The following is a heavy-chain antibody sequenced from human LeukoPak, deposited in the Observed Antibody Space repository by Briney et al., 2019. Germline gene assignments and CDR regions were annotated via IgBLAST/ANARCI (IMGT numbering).Heavy chain of an antibody. CDR2: IWYDGSNK. J-gene: IGHJ4*02. Sequence: GGSLRLSCAASGFTFSSYGMHWVRQAPGKGLEWVAVIWYDGSNKYYADSVKGRFTISRGNSKNTLYLQMNSLRAEDTAVYYCAREDGPKSIAARPSDYWGQGTLVTVSS. D-gene: IGHD6-6*01. CDR1: GFTFSSYG. V-gene: IGHV3-33*01. CDR3: AREDGPKSIAARPSDY.